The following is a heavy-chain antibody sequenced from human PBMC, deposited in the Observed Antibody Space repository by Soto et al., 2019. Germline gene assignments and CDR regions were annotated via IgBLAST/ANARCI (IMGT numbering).Heavy chain of an antibody. CDR3: AGWTLTTSGVDV. V-gene: IGHV4-59*01. CDR2: IYYSGST. Sequence: SETLSLTCTVPGGSISSYYWSWIRQPPGKGLEWIGYIYYSGSTNYNPSLKSRVTISVDTSRNQFSLKLSSVTAADTAVYYCAGWTLTTSGVDVWGQGTTVTVSS. D-gene: IGHD4-4*01. CDR1: GGSISSYY. J-gene: IGHJ6*02.